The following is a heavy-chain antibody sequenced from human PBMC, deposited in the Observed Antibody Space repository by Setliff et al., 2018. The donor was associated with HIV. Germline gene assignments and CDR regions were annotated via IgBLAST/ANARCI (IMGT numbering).Heavy chain of an antibody. CDR3: AKESAYYYASGGPYYFDY. Sequence: GGSLRLSCAASGFTFSIYSMNWVRQAPGKGLEWVSYISSSGSTIYSADSVKGRFTISRDNAKNSLYLQMNSLRAEDTAVYYCAKESAYYYASGGPYYFDYWGQGTLVTVSS. CDR1: GFTFSIYS. V-gene: IGHV3-48*04. CDR2: ISSSGSTI. J-gene: IGHJ4*02. D-gene: IGHD3-10*01.